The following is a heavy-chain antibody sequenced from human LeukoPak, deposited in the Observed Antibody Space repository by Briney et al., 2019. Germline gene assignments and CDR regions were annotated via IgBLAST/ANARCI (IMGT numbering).Heavy chain of an antibody. Sequence: GGSLTLSCAASGFTFSSYSMNWVRQAPGEGLEWVSSISSSSSYIYYADSVKGRFTISRDNAKNSLYLQMNSLRAEDTAVYYCARDSTGTTRFAFDIWGQGTMVTVSS. CDR2: ISSSSSYI. V-gene: IGHV3-21*01. J-gene: IGHJ3*02. CDR3: ARDSTGTTRFAFDI. CDR1: GFTFSSYS. D-gene: IGHD1-1*01.